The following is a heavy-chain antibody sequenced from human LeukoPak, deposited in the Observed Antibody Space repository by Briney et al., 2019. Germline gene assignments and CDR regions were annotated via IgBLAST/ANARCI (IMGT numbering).Heavy chain of an antibody. V-gene: IGHV3-48*01. J-gene: IGHJ6*03. CDR2: ISSSSSTI. Sequence: GGSLRLSCAISGFTFTSYAMTWVRQAPGKGLEWVSYISSSSSTIYYADSVKGRFTVSRDHSRNTVDLQMSSLTLEDTAVYFCAKLVDYCEGRTCFTSYYYTDIWGKGTTVTVSS. CDR3: AKLVDYCEGRTCFTSYYYTDI. D-gene: IGHD4/OR15-4a*01. CDR1: GFTFTSYA.